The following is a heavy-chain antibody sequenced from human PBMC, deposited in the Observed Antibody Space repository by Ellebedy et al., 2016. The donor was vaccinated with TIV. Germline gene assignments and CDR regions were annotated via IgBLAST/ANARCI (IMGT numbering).Heavy chain of an antibody. D-gene: IGHD1-1*01. CDR3: TRGGTSYSDY. CDR1: GGSITSSSYY. V-gene: IGHV4-39*07. Sequence: GSLRLSCTGSGGSITSSSYYWGWIRQSPGKGLEWIGSIYYSGSTYYNPSLKSRIPISVDTSKNQFSLKLTSVTAADTAMYYCTRGGTSYSDYWGQGTLVTVSS. CDR2: IYYSGST. J-gene: IGHJ4*02.